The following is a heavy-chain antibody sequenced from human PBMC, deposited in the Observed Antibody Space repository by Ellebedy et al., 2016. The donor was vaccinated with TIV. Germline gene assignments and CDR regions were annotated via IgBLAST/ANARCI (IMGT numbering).Heavy chain of an antibody. CDR1: GGSISNYY. CDR3: ARGGTVTSGTPVPEY. Sequence: ESLKISCTVSGGSISNYYWNWIRQPPGKGLEWIGDIDYSGSTNYDPSLKSQVTISVDVPKNQFSLKLNSVTAADTAVYYCARGGTVTSGTPVPEYWGQGTLVTVSS. CDR2: IDYSGST. J-gene: IGHJ4*02. D-gene: IGHD4-17*01. V-gene: IGHV4-59*08.